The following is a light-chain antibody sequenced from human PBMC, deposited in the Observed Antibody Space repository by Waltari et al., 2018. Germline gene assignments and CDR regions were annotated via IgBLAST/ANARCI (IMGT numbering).Light chain of an antibody. CDR1: QRLVHRHGNPH. CDR2: RVF. J-gene: IGKJ2*01. Sequence: DVVMTQSPLSLPVTLGPPASISCPSSQRLVHRHGNPHLTWFQQRPGQSPRRLIYRVFNRDSGVPDRFSGSGSGTDFTLKISRVEAEDVGVYYCMQGTHWPYTFGQGTKLDIK. V-gene: IGKV2-30*02. CDR3: MQGTHWPYT.